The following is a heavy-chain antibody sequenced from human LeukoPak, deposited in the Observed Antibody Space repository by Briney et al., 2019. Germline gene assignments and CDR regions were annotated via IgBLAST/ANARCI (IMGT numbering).Heavy chain of an antibody. CDR1: GFTFRTYW. J-gene: IGHJ4*02. CDR2: INRDGSST. V-gene: IGHV3-74*01. Sequence: PGGSLRLSCAASGFTFRTYWMHWVRQAPGKGLAWVSRINRDGSSTTYADYMKGRFTFSRDNARNTLYLEMNSLRAEDTAVYYCARAADGSNTPLDYWGQGSLVTVSS. CDR3: ARAADGSNTPLDY. D-gene: IGHD4-23*01.